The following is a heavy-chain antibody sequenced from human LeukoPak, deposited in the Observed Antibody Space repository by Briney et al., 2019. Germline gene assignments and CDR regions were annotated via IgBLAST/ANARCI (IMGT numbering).Heavy chain of an antibody. CDR3: ARRIAAAGPPTN. J-gene: IGHJ4*02. CDR1: EFTFSTYAM. D-gene: IGHD6-13*01. V-gene: IGHV4-4*02. Sequence: GSLRLSCAASEFTFSTYAMSWVRQPPGKGLEWIGEIYHSGSTNYNPSLKSRVTISVDKSKNQFSLKLSSVTAADTAVYYCARRIAAAGPPTNWGQGTLVTVSS. CDR2: IYHSGST.